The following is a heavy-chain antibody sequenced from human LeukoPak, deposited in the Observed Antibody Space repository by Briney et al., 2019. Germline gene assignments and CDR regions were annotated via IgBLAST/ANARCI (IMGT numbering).Heavy chain of an antibody. Sequence: GGSLRLSCAASGFTFSTSEMHWVRQAPGKGLEWISYISGSGTTIYYADSVKGRFTISRDNAKGSVNLHMNSLRAEDTAVYFCYYLGYWGQGTLVTVSS. D-gene: IGHD3-10*01. CDR3: YYLGY. CDR2: ISGSGTTI. V-gene: IGHV3-48*03. J-gene: IGHJ4*02. CDR1: GFTFSTSE.